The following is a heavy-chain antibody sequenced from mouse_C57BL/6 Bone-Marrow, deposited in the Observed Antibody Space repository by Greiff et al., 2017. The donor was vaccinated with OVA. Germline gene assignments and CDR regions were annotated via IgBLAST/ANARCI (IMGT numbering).Heavy chain of an antibody. V-gene: IGHV5-16*01. CDR2: INYDGSST. Sequence: EVKLMESEGGLVQPGSSMKLSCTASGFTFSDYYMAWVRQVPEKGLEWVANINYDGSSTYYLDSLKSRFIISRDNAKNILYLQMSSLKSEDTATYYCARDPRWYYGSSYEWYFDVWGTGTTVTVSS. CDR3: ARDPRWYYGSSYEWYFDV. CDR1: GFTFSDYY. D-gene: IGHD1-1*01. J-gene: IGHJ1*03.